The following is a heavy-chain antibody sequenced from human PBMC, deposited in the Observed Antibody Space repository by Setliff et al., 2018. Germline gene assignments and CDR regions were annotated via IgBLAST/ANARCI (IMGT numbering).Heavy chain of an antibody. V-gene: IGHV1-18*01. CDR2: ISGYNGYT. CDR1: GYTFAKYG. J-gene: IGHJ3*02. D-gene: IGHD2-2*01. Sequence: ASVKVSCKAFGYTFAKYGTSWVRQAPGQGLEWMGWISGYNGYTVYAQKLQGRVTLTTDTSTGTAYIEVRSLRSDDTAQYYCVRDRAAIVVGPPTEAFDIWGQGTMVTVSS. CDR3: VRDRAAIVVGPPTEAFDI.